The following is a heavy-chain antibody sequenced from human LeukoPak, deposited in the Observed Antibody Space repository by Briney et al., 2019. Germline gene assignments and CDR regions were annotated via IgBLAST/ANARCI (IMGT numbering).Heavy chain of an antibody. CDR2: IIPIFGTA. CDR3: ASGYCSGGSCPLGY. CDR1: GYTFTGYW. Sequence: SVKVSCKASGYTFTGYWMHWVRQAPGQGLEWMGGIIPIFGTANYAQKFQGRVTITADESTSTAYMELSSLRSEDTAVYYCASGYCSGGSCPLGYWGQGTLVTVSS. V-gene: IGHV1-69*13. D-gene: IGHD2-15*01. J-gene: IGHJ4*02.